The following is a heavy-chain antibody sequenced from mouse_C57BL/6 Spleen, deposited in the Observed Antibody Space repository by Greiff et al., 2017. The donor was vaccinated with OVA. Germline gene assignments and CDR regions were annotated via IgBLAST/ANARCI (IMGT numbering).Heavy chain of an antibody. V-gene: IGHV1-42*01. Sequence: VQLKQSGPELVKPGASVKISCKASGYSFTGYYMNWVKQSPEKSLEWIGEINPSTGGTTYNQKFKAKATLTVDKSSSTAYMQLKSLTSEDSAVYYCAETAQAYYAMDYWGQGTSVTVSS. J-gene: IGHJ4*01. CDR3: AETAQAYYAMDY. D-gene: IGHD3-2*02. CDR1: GYSFTGYY. CDR2: INPSTGGT.